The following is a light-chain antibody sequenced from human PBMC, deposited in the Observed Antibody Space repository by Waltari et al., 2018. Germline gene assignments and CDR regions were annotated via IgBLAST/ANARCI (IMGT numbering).Light chain of an antibody. CDR3: QHHVRLPST. Sequence: CMVSHNVNTYLTWYQQKPGQAPRLLIYGVYARAAGIPDKFSGSGVGTDFRLTISRLEAEDVAVYYCQHHVRLPSTFGQGTKVEIK. CDR1: HNVNTY. J-gene: IGKJ1*01. V-gene: IGKV3-20*01. CDR2: GVY.